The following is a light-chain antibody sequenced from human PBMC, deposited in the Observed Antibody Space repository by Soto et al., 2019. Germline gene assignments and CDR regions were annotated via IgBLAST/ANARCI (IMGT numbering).Light chain of an antibody. CDR3: QQYASSQWT. V-gene: IGKV3-20*01. CDR1: QSVGTSW. J-gene: IGKJ1*01. Sequence: EIVLTQSPGTLSLSPGERVTLSCRASQSVGTSWLAWYQQKPGQSPRLLIYSTSSRATGIPDRFSGSESETDFALTISRLEPEDSAVYYCQQYASSQWTFGQGTKVEIK. CDR2: STS.